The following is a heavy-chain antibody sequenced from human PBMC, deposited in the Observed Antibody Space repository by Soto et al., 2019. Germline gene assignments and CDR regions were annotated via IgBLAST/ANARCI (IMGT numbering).Heavy chain of an antibody. CDR1: GFTFSTYA. CDR2: ISYDGSNK. D-gene: IGHD3-10*01. CDR3: ARDLSSADYYGMDV. J-gene: IGHJ6*02. Sequence: GSLRLSCAASGFTFSTYALHWVRQAPGKGLEWVAVISYDGSNKYYADSVKGRFTISRDNSKNTLYLQMNSLRVEDTALYYCARDLSSADYYGMDVWGQGTTVTVSS. V-gene: IGHV3-30-3*01.